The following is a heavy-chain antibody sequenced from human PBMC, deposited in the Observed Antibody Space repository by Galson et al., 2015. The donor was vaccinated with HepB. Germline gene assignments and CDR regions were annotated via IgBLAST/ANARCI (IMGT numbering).Heavy chain of an antibody. J-gene: IGHJ4*02. V-gene: IGHV3-48*01. CDR2: ISSSSSTI. CDR1: GFTFSSYS. CDR3: AREGTYYYDSSGYYYDY. Sequence: SLRLSCAASGFTFSSYSMNWVRQAPGKGLEWVSYISSSSSTIYYADSVKGRFTISRDNAKNSLYLQMNSLRAEDTAVYYCAREGTYYYDSSGYYYDYWGQGTLVTVSS. D-gene: IGHD3-22*01.